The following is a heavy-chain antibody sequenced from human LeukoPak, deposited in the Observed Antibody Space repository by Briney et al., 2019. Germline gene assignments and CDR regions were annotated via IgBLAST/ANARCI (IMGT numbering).Heavy chain of an antibody. CDR1: GFTFTSYS. CDR2: ISGGGGST. J-gene: IGHJ4*02. CDR3: ARAERGMPDY. D-gene: IGHD1-1*01. V-gene: IGHV3-21*01. Sequence: PGGSLRLSCAASGFTFTSYSMNWVRQAPGKGLEWVSTISGGGGSTYYADSVKGRFTISRDNAKNSLYLQMNSLRAEDTAVYYCARAERGMPDYWGQGTLVTVSS.